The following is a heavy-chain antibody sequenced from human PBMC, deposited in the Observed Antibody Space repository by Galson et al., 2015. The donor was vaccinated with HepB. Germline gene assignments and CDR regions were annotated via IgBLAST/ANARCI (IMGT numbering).Heavy chain of an antibody. D-gene: IGHD2-21*01. V-gene: IGHV2-70*04. Sequence: PALVKPTQTLTLTCTFSGFSLSTSGMRVSWIRQPPGKALEWLARIDWDDDKYYSTSLKTRLTISKDTSKNQVVLTMTNMDPVDTATYYCARIHSFDNWFDPWGQGTLVTVSS. CDR1: GFSLSTSGMR. CDR2: IDWDDDK. CDR3: ARIHSFDNWFDP. J-gene: IGHJ5*02.